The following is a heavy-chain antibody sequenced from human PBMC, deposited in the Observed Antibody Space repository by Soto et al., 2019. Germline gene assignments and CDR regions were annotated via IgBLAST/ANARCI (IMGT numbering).Heavy chain of an antibody. V-gene: IGHV4-59*01. CDR2: IYYSGST. J-gene: IGHJ4*02. CDR1: GGSISSYY. Sequence: SETLSLTCTVSGGSISSYYWSWIRQPPGKGLEWIGYIYYSGSTNYNPSLKSRVTISVDTSKNQFSPKLSSVTAADTAVYYCARGVTVTTYYFDYWGQGTLVTVSS. CDR3: ARGVTVTTYYFDY. D-gene: IGHD4-17*01.